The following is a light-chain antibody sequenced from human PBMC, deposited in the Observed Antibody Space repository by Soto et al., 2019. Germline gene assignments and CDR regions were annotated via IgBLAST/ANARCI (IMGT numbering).Light chain of an antibody. Sequence: DIQMTQSPSSLSASVGDRVTITCRASQSISNYLNWYQQKPGEAPKVLIYAASNLQSGVPSRFSGSGSGTDFTLTISSLQPEDFATYYCQQSYSTPITFGQGARLAI. CDR2: AAS. CDR3: QQSYSTPIT. J-gene: IGKJ5*01. CDR1: QSISNY. V-gene: IGKV1-39*01.